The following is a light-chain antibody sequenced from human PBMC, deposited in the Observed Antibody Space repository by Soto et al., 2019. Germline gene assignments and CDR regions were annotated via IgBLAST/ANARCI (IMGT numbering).Light chain of an antibody. CDR3: QTWGSGSVV. CDR2: VNIDGSH. J-gene: IGLJ2*01. V-gene: IGLV4-69*01. CDR1: SGHSSYA. Sequence: QAVLTQPPSASASLGASVKLACTLSSGHSSYAIAWHQQQPDKGPRYLMKVNIDGSHNKGDGIPDRFSGSSSGTERYLTISSLQSEDEADYFCQTWGSGSVVFGGGTKLTVL.